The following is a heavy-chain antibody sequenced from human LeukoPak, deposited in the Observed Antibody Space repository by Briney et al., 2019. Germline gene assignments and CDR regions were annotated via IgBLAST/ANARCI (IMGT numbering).Heavy chain of an antibody. CDR1: GFTVSSNY. V-gene: IGHV3-53*01. D-gene: IGHD4-17*01. Sequence: GGSLRLSCAASGFTVSSNYMSWVRQAPGKGLEWVSVIYSGGSTYYADSVKGRFTISRDNSKNTLYLHMNSLRAEDTAVYYCATDLYGTDAFDIWGQGTMVTVSS. CDR2: IYSGGST. J-gene: IGHJ3*02. CDR3: ATDLYGTDAFDI.